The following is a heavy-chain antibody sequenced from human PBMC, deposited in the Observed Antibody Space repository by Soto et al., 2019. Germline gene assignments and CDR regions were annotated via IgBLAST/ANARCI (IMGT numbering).Heavy chain of an antibody. CDR2: ISGSGGST. D-gene: IGHD7-27*01. V-gene: IGHV3-23*01. Sequence: GGSLRLSCAASGFTFSSYAMSWVRQAPGKGLEWVSAISGSGGSTYYADSVKGRFTISRDNSKNTLYLQMNSLRAEDTAVYYCAKAATGEDHYSYSMHVRGKGTSVTVS. CDR1: GFTFSSYA. CDR3: AKAATGEDHYSYSMHV. J-gene: IGHJ6*03.